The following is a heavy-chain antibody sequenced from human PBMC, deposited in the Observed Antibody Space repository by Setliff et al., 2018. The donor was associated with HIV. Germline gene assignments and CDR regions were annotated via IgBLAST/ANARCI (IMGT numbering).Heavy chain of an antibody. Sequence: PGGSLRLSCAASGFTFSTFPMHWLRQAPGKELEWVAVISSGGSTYYADSVKGRFTISRDNAKNSLYLQMDSLRAEDTAVYYCARDRGGTAMADWGQGTLVTVSS. V-gene: IGHV3-30-3*01. CDR2: ISSGGST. D-gene: IGHD6-19*01. CDR3: ARDRGGTAMAD. CDR1: GFTFSTFP. J-gene: IGHJ4*02.